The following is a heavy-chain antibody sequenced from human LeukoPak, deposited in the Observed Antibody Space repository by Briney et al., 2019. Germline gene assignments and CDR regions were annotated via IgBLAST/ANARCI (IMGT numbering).Heavy chain of an antibody. CDR3: TTLAAMVTFWFDP. CDR1: GFTFSSYG. CDR2: ISGSGGST. Sequence: PGGSLRLSCAASGFTFSSYGMSWVRQAPGKGLEWVSAISGSGGSTYYADSVKGRFTISRDNSKNTLYLQMNSLKTEDTAVYYCTTLAAMVTFWFDPWGQGTLVTVSS. J-gene: IGHJ5*02. D-gene: IGHD5-18*01. V-gene: IGHV3-23*01.